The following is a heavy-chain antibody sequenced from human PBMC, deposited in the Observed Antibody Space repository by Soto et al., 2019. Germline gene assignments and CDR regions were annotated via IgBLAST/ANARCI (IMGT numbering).Heavy chain of an antibody. D-gene: IGHD3-10*01. CDR3: ARGGSGTYYYYGLEV. J-gene: IGHJ6*02. V-gene: IGHV3-23*01. CDR2: ISGSGGST. CDR1: GFTFSSYA. Sequence: GGSLRLSCAASGFTFSSYAMSWVRQAPGKGLEWVSAISGSGGSTYYADSVKGRFTISRDNSKNTLYLQMNSLRAEDTAVYYCARGGSGTYYYYGLEVGGQGTSVTVSS.